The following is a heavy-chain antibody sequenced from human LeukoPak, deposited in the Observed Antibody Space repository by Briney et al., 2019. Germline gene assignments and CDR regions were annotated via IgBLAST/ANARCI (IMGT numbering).Heavy chain of an antibody. V-gene: IGHV4-61*01. CDR3: ARDPYCSSTSCYPDV. Sequence: SETLSLTCTVSGDSVSSGSYYWRWIRQPPGKGLEWIGYIYYSGSTNYNPSLKSRVTISVDTSKNQFSLKLSSVTAADTAVYYCARDPYCSSTSCYPDVWGQGTTVTVSS. J-gene: IGHJ6*02. CDR2: IYYSGST. CDR1: GDSVSSGSYY. D-gene: IGHD2-2*01.